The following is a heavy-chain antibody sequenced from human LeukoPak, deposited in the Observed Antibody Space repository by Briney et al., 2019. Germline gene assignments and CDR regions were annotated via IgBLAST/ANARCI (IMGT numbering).Heavy chain of an antibody. Sequence: PSETLSLTCTVSGGSISSYYWSWIRQPAGKGLEWIGRIYTSGSTNYNPSLKSRVTMSVDTSKNQFSLKLSSVTAADTAVYYCAREEQGRYELVVRGVIRAFDPWGQGTLVTVSS. J-gene: IGHJ5*02. V-gene: IGHV4-4*07. CDR2: IYTSGST. D-gene: IGHD3-10*01. CDR1: GGSISSYY. CDR3: AREEQGRYELVVRGVIRAFDP.